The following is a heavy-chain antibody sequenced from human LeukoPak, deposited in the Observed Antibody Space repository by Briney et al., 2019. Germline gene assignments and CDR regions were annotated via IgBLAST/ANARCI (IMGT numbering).Heavy chain of an antibody. D-gene: IGHD4-17*01. Sequence: SETLSLTCAVSGGSISSSNWWSWVRQPPGKGLEWIGEIYHSGSTYYNPSLKSRVTISVDTSKNQFSLKLSSVTAADTAVYYCARGGTTVTPGLLWFDPWGQGTLVTVSS. CDR1: GGSISSSNW. CDR3: ARGGTTVTPGLLWFDP. CDR2: IYHSGST. J-gene: IGHJ5*02. V-gene: IGHV4-4*02.